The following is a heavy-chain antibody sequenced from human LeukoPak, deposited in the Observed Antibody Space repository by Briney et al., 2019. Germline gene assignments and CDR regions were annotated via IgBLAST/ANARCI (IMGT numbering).Heavy chain of an antibody. Sequence: GGSLRLSCAASGFTFSIFWMHWVRQAPGKGLEWVSVIGGNGGTTHYADSVKGRFTISRDNSKHTLYLQMNSLRAEDTAVYYCAKERSGWYYDYWGQGTLVTVSS. J-gene: IGHJ4*02. D-gene: IGHD6-19*01. CDR1: GFTFSIFW. V-gene: IGHV3-23*01. CDR3: AKERSGWYYDY. CDR2: IGGNGGTT.